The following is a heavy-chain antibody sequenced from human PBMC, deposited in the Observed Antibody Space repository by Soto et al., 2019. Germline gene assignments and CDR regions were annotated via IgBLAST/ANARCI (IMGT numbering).Heavy chain of an antibody. Sequence: ASVKVFCKASGYTFTSYGIHWVRQAPGQRLEWTGWINAGNGNTKYSEKFQGRVTITRDTSASTAYLELSSLRSEDTAVYYCARDPNDSSAYYHHYYYGMDVWGQGTTVTVSS. J-gene: IGHJ6*02. V-gene: IGHV1-3*01. CDR2: INAGNGNT. D-gene: IGHD3-22*01. CDR1: GYTFTSYG. CDR3: ARDPNDSSAYYHHYYYGMDV.